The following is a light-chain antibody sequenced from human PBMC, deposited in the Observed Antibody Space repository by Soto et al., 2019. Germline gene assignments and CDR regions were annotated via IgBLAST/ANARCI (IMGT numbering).Light chain of an antibody. Sequence: QSVLTQPASVSGSPGQSITISCTAASSDVGGYNSVSWFQKHPGEAPKLIIYDVSHRPSGVSHRFSGSKSAYTASLTISGLQAEDEADYYCTSYTTSSTPFVFGTGTKVTVL. V-gene: IGLV2-14*03. CDR3: TSYTTSSTPFV. CDR1: SSDVGGYNS. CDR2: DVS. J-gene: IGLJ1*01.